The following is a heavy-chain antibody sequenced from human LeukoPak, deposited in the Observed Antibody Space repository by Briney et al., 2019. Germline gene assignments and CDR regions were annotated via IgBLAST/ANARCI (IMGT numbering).Heavy chain of an antibody. CDR2: IRSKSYGGTT. V-gene: IGHV3-49*04. J-gene: IGHJ4*02. CDR3: SRVIVGMYYYDSSGFFFDY. CDR1: GFTFGDYA. Sequence: GRSLRLSCTASGFTFGDYAMSWVRQAPGKGLEWVGFIRSKSYGGTTEYAASVKGRFTISRDDSKSIAYLQINRLKTDDTALYYRSRVIVGMYYYDSSGFFFDYWGGASQVTVS. D-gene: IGHD3-22*01.